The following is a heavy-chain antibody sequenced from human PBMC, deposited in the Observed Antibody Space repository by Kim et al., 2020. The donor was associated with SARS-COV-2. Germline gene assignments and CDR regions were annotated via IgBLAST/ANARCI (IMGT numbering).Heavy chain of an antibody. V-gene: IGHV3-53*01. J-gene: IGHJ4*02. CDR3: ARGGIQGAVPDY. Sequence: YYADSVKGRFTASRDRSKNTLYLQMNSLRAEDTAVYYCARGGIQGAVPDYWGQGTLVTVSS. D-gene: IGHD3-10*01.